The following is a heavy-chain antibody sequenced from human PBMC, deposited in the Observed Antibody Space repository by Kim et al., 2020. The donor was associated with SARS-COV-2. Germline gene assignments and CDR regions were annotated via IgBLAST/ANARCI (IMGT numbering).Heavy chain of an antibody. Sequence: GGSLRLSCAASGFIFSSHAMSWVRQAPGKGLEWVSRIGSSGDTTNYADSVKGRFTVSRDNSKNTLYLQMNSLRADDTAVYYCTRGTASGVWGQGTMVTVSS. V-gene: IGHV3-23*01. CDR1: GFIFSSHA. CDR3: TRGTASGV. D-gene: IGHD3-16*01. J-gene: IGHJ3*01. CDR2: IGSSGDTT.